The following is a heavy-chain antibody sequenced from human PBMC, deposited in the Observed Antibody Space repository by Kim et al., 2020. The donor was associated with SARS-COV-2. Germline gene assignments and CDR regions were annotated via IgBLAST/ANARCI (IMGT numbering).Heavy chain of an antibody. V-gene: IGHV3-15*01. J-gene: IGHJ4*02. Sequence: GGSLRLSCAASGFTFTNAWMNWVRQAPGKGLEWVGRIKSKTDGGTTDYAAPVKGRFSVSRDDSRDMVSLQMNSLKIEDTVVYYCTTGGSKGRHYWGQGTLVTVSS. D-gene: IGHD2-15*01. CDR2: IKSKTDGGTT. CDR1: GFTFTNAW. CDR3: TTGGSKGRHY.